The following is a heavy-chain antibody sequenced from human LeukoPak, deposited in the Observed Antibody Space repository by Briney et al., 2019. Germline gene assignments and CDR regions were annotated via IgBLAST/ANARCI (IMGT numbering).Heavy chain of an antibody. Sequence: SETLSLTCTVSGYSISSGYYWGWIRQPPGKGLEWIRSIYHSGSAYYNPSLKSRVTISVDTSKNQFSLKLSSVTAADTAVYYCASIGNQDYWGQGTLVTVSS. CDR2: IYHSGSA. D-gene: IGHD4-23*01. J-gene: IGHJ4*02. CDR1: GYSISSGYY. CDR3: ASIGNQDY. V-gene: IGHV4-38-2*02.